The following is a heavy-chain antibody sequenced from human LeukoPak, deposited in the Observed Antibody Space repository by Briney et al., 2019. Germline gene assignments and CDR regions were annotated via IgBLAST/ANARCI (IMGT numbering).Heavy chain of an antibody. V-gene: IGHV4-59*02. CDR1: NGAVKNYY. Sequence: SETLSLTCSASNGAVKNYYWTWIRQPPGQGLEWIGNFLYSGTTTYRASLDSRLIISVDNSKNTVSLRLFSVTAADTAVYYCATLVYSGSRYHFDTWGQGTLVTVSS. D-gene: IGHD1-26*01. CDR2: FLYSGTT. CDR3: ATLVYSGSRYHFDT. J-gene: IGHJ4*02.